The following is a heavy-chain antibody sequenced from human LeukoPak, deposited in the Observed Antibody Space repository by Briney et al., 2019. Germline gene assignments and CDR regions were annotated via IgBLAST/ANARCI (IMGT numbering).Heavy chain of an antibody. CDR3: ARHAAGTTRDY. V-gene: IGHV4-59*08. CDR2: ISFSGST. D-gene: IGHD1-1*01. J-gene: IGHJ4*02. Sequence: SETLSLTCTVSGGSISPYYWSRIRQPPGKGLEWIGHISFSGSTDYNASLKSRVTISLDTTRSQFSLSLYSVTAADTAMYYCARHAAGTTRDYWGQGTLVTVSA. CDR1: GGSISPYY.